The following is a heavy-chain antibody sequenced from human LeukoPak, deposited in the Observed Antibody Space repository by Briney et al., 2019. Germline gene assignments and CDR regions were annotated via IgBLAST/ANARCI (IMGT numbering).Heavy chain of an antibody. CDR2: IRHDESNK. CDR1: GFVFSKNG. V-gene: IGHV3-30*02. J-gene: IGHJ5*02. D-gene: IGHD4-17*01. Sequence: GGSLRLSCATSGFVFSKNGMHWVRQAPSKGLEWVAFIRHDESNKYYADSVKGRFTISRDNSKNTLSLQMNSLRPDDTAVYYCAKFSYGDYVAWGQGTLVIVSS. CDR3: AKFSYGDYVA.